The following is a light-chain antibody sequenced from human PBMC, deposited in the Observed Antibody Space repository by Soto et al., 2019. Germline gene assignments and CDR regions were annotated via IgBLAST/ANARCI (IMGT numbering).Light chain of an antibody. Sequence: DIQMTQSPSSLSASVGDRVTITCRASQSISSYLNWYQQKPGKAPKLLIYAASSLQSGVPSRFSGRGSGTDFTLIISSLQPEDFATYYCQQSYSSRKTFGQGTRVEIK. V-gene: IGKV1-39*01. J-gene: IGKJ1*01. CDR3: QQSYSSRKT. CDR1: QSISSY. CDR2: AAS.